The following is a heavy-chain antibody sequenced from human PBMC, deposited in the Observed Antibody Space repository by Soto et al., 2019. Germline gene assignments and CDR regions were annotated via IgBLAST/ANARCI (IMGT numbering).Heavy chain of an antibody. CDR3: ASSGIAAAGNYYGMDV. D-gene: IGHD6-13*01. Sequence: PSESLKISCKRSVYSFTSYWIGWVRQMPGKGLEWMGIIYPGDSDTRYSPSFQGQVTISADKSISTAYLQWSSLKASDTAMYYCASSGIAAAGNYYGMDVWGQGTTVTVSS. J-gene: IGHJ6*02. V-gene: IGHV5-51*01. CDR1: VYSFTSYW. CDR2: IYPGDSDT.